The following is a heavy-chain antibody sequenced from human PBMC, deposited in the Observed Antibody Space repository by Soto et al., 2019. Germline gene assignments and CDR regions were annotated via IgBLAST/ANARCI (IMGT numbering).Heavy chain of an antibody. D-gene: IGHD2-2*01. CDR1: GYTFTSYA. Sequence: GASLKLSWKAAGYTFTSYAMHWVRQAPGQRLEWMGWINAGNGNTKYSQKFQGRVTITRDTSASTAYMELSSLRSEDTAVYYCARGLVVVPAAKSWFDPWGQGTLVTGSS. CDR2: INAGNGNT. CDR3: ARGLVVVPAAKSWFDP. V-gene: IGHV1-3*01. J-gene: IGHJ5*02.